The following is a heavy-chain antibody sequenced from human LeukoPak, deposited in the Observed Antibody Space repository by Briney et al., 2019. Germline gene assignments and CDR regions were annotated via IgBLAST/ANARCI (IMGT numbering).Heavy chain of an antibody. J-gene: IGHJ4*02. Sequence: GRSLRLSCAASGFTFTSYGMHWVRQAPGKGLEWVAVIWYDGRNKYYVDSVKRRFTISRDNSKYAVYLQMNSLRAEDTAVYFCARDLSIAVFDYWGQGTLVTVSS. CDR2: IWYDGRNK. D-gene: IGHD6-19*01. CDR1: GFTFTSYG. V-gene: IGHV3-33*01. CDR3: ARDLSIAVFDY.